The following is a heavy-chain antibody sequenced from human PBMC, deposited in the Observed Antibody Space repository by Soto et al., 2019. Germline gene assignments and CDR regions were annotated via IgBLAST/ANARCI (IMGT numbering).Heavy chain of an antibody. V-gene: IGHV4-59*01. CDR1: GGSMSDYY. CDR2: VYYSGST. CDR3: ARTLHPDPSTWYFDY. Sequence: QVQLQESGPGLVKPSETLSLTCTFSGGSMSDYYWSWVRQPPGKGPEWIGYVYYSGSTNYNPSLKSRLTISMDMSKNQFSLKLTSVSAADTAVYYCARTLHPDPSTWYFDYWGQGTLIAVSS. D-gene: IGHD6-13*01. J-gene: IGHJ4*02.